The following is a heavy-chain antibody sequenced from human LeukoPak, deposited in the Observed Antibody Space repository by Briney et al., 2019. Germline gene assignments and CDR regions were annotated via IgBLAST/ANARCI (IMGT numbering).Heavy chain of an antibody. CDR2: ISSSRSTI. D-gene: IGHD3-22*01. Sequence: PGGSLRLSCAASGFTFSSYSMNWVRQAPGKGLEWVSYISSSRSTIYYADSVKGRFTISRDNAKNSLYLQMNSLRAEDTAVYYCASDSSGYYGFDYWGQGTLVTVSS. V-gene: IGHV3-48*04. CDR3: ASDSSGYYGFDY. J-gene: IGHJ4*02. CDR1: GFTFSSYS.